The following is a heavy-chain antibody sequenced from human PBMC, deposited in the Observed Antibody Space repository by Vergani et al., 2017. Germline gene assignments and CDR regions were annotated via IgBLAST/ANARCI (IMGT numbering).Heavy chain of an antibody. D-gene: IGHD1-7*01. CDR1: GGTFSSYA. CDR2: IIPIFGTA. J-gene: IGHJ3*02. V-gene: IGHV1-69*01. CDR3: ARVTRTGTGAGAAFDI. Sequence: QVQLVQSGAEVKKPGSSVKVSCKASGGTFSSYAISWVRPAPGQGLEWMGGIIPIFGTANYAQKFQGRVTITADESTSTAYMELSSLRSEDTAVYYCARVTRTGTGAGAAFDIWGQGTMVTVSS.